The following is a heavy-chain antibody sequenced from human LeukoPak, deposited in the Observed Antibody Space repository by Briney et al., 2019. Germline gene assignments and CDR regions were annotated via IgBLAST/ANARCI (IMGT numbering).Heavy chain of an antibody. CDR1: GYTFTGYY. D-gene: IGHD6-19*01. CDR2: INPNSGGT. J-gene: IGHJ5*02. CDR3: ARESIAVAPSWFDP. V-gene: IGHV1-2*02. Sequence: ASVKVSCKASGYTFTGYYMHWLRQAPGQGLEWMGWINPNSGGTNYAQKFQGRVTMTRDTSISTAYMELSRLRSDDTAVYYCARESIAVAPSWFDPWGQGTLVTVSS.